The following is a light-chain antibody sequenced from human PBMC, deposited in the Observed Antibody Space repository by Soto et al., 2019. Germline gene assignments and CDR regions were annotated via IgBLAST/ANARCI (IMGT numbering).Light chain of an antibody. CDR2: GAS. V-gene: IGKV3-11*01. Sequence: EVVLTQSPATLSLSPGERATLSCRASQNVRTFLDWYQQKPGQAPRLLIYGASNRATGIPARFSGSGSGTDFTLTISSLEPEDFALYYCQQYNNWPPWTFGQGTKVEIK. CDR3: QQYNNWPPWT. CDR1: QNVRTF. J-gene: IGKJ1*01.